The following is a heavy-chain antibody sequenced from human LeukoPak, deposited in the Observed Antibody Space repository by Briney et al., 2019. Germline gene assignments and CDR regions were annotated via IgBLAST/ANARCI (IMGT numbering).Heavy chain of an antibody. CDR1: GYTFTGDY. Sequence: ASVKVSCKASGYTFTGDYLHWVRQAPGQGLEWMGWINPKSGDTNYAQKFQGRVTMTRDTSINTAYMELSRLRSDDTAVYYCARDDNRIEDLLMGDIWGQGTMVIVSS. CDR2: INPKSGDT. CDR3: ARDDNRIEDLLMGDI. D-gene: IGHD2-15*01. J-gene: IGHJ3*02. V-gene: IGHV1-2*02.